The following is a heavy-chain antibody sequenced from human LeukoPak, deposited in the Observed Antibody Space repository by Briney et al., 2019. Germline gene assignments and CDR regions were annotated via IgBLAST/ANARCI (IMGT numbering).Heavy chain of an antibody. Sequence: GGSLRLSCAASGFTFSSYTMTWVRQAPGKGLEWVSRVRGNGGDTSYADSVKGRFTISRDNSKNTLYLQMSSLRAEDTAVYYCAKGAGTYVTAPDYWGQGTLVTVSS. CDR1: GFTFSSYT. V-gene: IGHV3-23*01. D-gene: IGHD2-21*02. J-gene: IGHJ4*02. CDR2: VRGNGGDT. CDR3: AKGAGTYVTAPDY.